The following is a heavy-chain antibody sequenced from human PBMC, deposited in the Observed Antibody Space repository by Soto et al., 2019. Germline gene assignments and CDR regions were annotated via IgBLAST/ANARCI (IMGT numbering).Heavy chain of an antibody. J-gene: IGHJ4*02. CDR1: GVCISSSNC. Sequence: PSETLSLTCAVSGVCISSSNCWSWVRQPPGKGLEWIGEIYHSGSTNYNPSLKSRVTISVDKSKNQFSLKLSSVTAADTAVYYCARVSFSSTSCYTVFDYWGQGTLVTVSS. CDR3: ARVSFSSTSCYTVFDY. CDR2: IYHSGST. D-gene: IGHD2-2*02. V-gene: IGHV4-4*02.